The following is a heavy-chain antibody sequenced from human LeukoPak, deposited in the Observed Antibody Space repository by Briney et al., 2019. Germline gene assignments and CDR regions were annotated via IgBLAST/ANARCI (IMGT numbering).Heavy chain of an antibody. D-gene: IGHD1-26*01. Sequence: PGGSLRLSCAASGFTFSSYAMSWVRQAPGKGLEWVSTISGGGGSTYYAASVKGRFSISRDNSKNMVYLQMNGLRGEDMAVYYCARELREHGVFDIWGQGTMVTVSS. CDR2: ISGGGGST. CDR1: GFTFSSYA. CDR3: ARELREHGVFDI. J-gene: IGHJ3*02. V-gene: IGHV3-23*01.